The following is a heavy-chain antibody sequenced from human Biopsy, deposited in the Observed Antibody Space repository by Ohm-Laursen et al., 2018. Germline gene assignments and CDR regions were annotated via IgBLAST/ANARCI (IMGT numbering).Heavy chain of an antibody. CDR2: VHYTGIT. J-gene: IGHJ2*01. D-gene: IGHD3-22*01. V-gene: IGHV4-59*02. CDR3: ARDRGFYSDRTVPGYFDL. CDR1: GDSVTKYY. Sequence: SDTLSLTCTVSGDSVTKYYWSWIRQPPGKGLEWIGYVHYTGITDYNRSLQSRVTISVDTSKNHFSLRLRSVTPADTAMYYCARDRGFYSDRTVPGYFDLWGRGTLVTVSS.